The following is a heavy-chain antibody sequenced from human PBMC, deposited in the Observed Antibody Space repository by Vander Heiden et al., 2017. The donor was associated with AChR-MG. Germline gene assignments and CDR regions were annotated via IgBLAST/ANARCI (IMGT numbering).Heavy chain of an antibody. CDR1: GFTFGDYA. CDR3: TREGWDYAYFDY. Sequence: EVQLVESGGGLVQPGRSLRPSCTASGFTFGDYAMSWVSQAPGKGLEWVGFIRSKAYGGTTEYAASVKGRFTISRDDSKSIAYLQMNSLKTEDTAVYYCTREGWDYAYFDYWGQGTLVTVSS. V-gene: IGHV3-49*04. CDR2: IRSKAYGGTT. D-gene: IGHD4-17*01. J-gene: IGHJ4*02.